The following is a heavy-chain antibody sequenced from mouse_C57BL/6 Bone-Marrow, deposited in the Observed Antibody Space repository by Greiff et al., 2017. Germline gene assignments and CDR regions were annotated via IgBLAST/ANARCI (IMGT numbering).Heavy chain of an antibody. Sequence: EVKLQQSGAELVKPGASVKLSCTASGFNIKDYYMHWVKQRTEQGLEWIGRIDPEDGETKYAPKFQGKATITADTASNTAYLQLNSLTSEDTAVYYCARPSYYDSSPLYFDVWGTGTTVTVSS. CDR3: ARPSYYDSSPLYFDV. CDR2: IDPEDGET. D-gene: IGHD1-1*01. CDR1: GFNIKDYY. J-gene: IGHJ1*03. V-gene: IGHV14-2*01.